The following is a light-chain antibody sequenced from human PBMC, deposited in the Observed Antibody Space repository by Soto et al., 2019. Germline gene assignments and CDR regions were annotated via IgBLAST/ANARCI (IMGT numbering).Light chain of an antibody. CDR2: GAS. CDR1: QSVRSN. J-gene: IGKJ4*01. V-gene: IGKV3-15*01. Sequence: EIVMTQSPATLSVSPGERVTLSCRASQSVRSNLAWYQQKPGQVPRVLIYGASTRAIGITDRFSGSGSGTEFTLTISSLQSEEFAVYYCQHYNNLWGFGGGTKVEIK. CDR3: QHYNNLWG.